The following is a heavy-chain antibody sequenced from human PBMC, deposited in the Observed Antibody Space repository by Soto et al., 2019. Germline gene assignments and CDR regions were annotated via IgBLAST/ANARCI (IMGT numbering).Heavy chain of an antibody. Sequence: EVQLVESGGGLVKPGGSLRLSCAASGFTFSSYSMNWVRQAPGKGLEWVSSISSSSSYIYYADSVKGRFTISRDNAKNALYVQMNSLRAEGTGVYYCARETYYYGSGNLGYWGQGTLVTVSS. CDR2: ISSSSSYI. CDR3: ARETYYYGSGNLGY. CDR1: GFTFSSYS. J-gene: IGHJ4*02. V-gene: IGHV3-21*01. D-gene: IGHD3-10*01.